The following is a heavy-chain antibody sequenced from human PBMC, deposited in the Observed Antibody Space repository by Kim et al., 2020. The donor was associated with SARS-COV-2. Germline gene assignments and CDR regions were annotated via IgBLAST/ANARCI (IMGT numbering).Heavy chain of an antibody. J-gene: IGHJ4*02. CDR3: ARAYSSGWAYFDY. V-gene: IGHV3-11*06. Sequence: KGRSTISRDNAKTSLYLQMNSLRAEDTAVYYCARAYSSGWAYFDYWGQGTLVTVSS. D-gene: IGHD6-19*01.